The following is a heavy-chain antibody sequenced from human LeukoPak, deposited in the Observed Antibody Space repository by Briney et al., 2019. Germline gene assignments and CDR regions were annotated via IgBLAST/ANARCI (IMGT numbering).Heavy chain of an antibody. CDR3: AKGGEQKTFRWGMNY. CDR2: ISYDGGIK. Sequence: GGSLRLSCAASGFTFSTYAIHWVRQPPGKGLEWVALISYDGGIKYHGDSVRGRFTISRDNSDNTLYLQMNSLRPEDTALYYCAKGGEQKTFRWGMNYWGQGTLVTVSS. CDR1: GFTFSTYA. D-gene: IGHD2-21*01. V-gene: IGHV3-30*04. J-gene: IGHJ4*02.